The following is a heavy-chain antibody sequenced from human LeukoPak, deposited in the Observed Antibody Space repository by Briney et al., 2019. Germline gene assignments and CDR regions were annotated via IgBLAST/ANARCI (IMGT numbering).Heavy chain of an antibody. CDR2: INHSGST. CDR1: GGSFSGYY. Sequence: SETLSLTCAVYGGSFSGYYWSWIRQPPGKGLEWIGGINHSGSTNYNPSLKSRATISVDTSKNQFSLKLSSVTAADTAVYYCARGGDIVVVPAAIWGQGTLVTVSS. V-gene: IGHV4-34*01. D-gene: IGHD2-2*01. J-gene: IGHJ4*02. CDR3: ARGGDIVVVPAAI.